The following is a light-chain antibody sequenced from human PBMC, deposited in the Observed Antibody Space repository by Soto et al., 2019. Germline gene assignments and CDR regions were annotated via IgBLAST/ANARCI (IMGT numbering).Light chain of an antibody. J-gene: IGKJ2*01. V-gene: IGKV1-5*03. CDR1: QYMSSW. Sequence: DIQMTQSPSTLSASVGDRVTITCRASQYMSSWLAWYQEKPGKAPKLLIYQAPILESAAPSRFSGSASATEFTLTISSLQPDDFATYYCQQYYTYPYTFGQGTKLEIQ. CDR2: QAP. CDR3: QQYYTYPYT.